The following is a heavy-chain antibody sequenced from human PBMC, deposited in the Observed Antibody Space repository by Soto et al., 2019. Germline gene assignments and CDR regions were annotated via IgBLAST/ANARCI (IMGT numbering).Heavy chain of an antibody. Sequence: QVQFVQSGAEVKKPGASVQVSCKASGYTFTTYSLHWMRQAPGQRLEWMGWINPDNGNTRYSQNFQGRVTLTRDTSANSVYMELSSLTSEDTAMYYCARGPSSGAFDYWGQGTLVTVSS. CDR1: GYTFTTYS. J-gene: IGHJ4*02. CDR3: ARGPSSGAFDY. CDR2: INPDNGNT. V-gene: IGHV1-3*01. D-gene: IGHD3-10*01.